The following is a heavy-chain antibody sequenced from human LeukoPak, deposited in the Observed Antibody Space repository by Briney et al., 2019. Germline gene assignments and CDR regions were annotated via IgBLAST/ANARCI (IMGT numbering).Heavy chain of an antibody. J-gene: IGHJ6*02. Sequence: SGPALVRPTQTLTLTCTFSGFPLTTSGMCVTWVRQPPGKALERLARIDWDDDEYYNTSLKTRLTISKDTSKNQVVLTMTNMDPVDTATYYCARSTRDYFYNYGMDVWGRGTTVTVSS. CDR3: ARSTRDYFYNYGMDV. CDR2: IDWDDDE. D-gene: IGHD1-1*01. CDR1: GFPLTTSGMC. V-gene: IGHV2-70*11.